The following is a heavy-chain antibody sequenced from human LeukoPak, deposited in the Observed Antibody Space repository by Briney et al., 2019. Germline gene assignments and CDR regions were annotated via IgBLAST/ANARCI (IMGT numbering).Heavy chain of an antibody. CDR2: MNPNSGNT. CDR1: GYTFTSYD. J-gene: IGHJ6*03. CDR3: ARAGHYYSYYYMDV. V-gene: IGHV1-8*01. Sequence: ASVKVSCKASGYTFTSYDINWVRQATGQGREWMGWMNPNSGNTGYAQKFQGRVTMTRNTSISTAYMELSSLRSEDTAVYYCARAGHYYSYYYMDVWAKGTTVTISS.